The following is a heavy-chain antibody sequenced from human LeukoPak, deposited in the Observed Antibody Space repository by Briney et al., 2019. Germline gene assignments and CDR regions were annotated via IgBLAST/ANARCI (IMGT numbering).Heavy chain of an antibody. CDR2: ISYDGSNK. CDR1: EFPSGSLG. CDR3: AKARHSSGYYPDDY. J-gene: IGHJ4*02. V-gene: IGHV3-30*18. D-gene: IGHD3-22*01. Sequence: GGPRNLPWPAPEFPSGSLGIHWFGKLPAKGLKGWAVISYDGSNKYYADSVKGRFTISRDNSKNTLYLQMNSLRAEDTAVYYCAKARHSSGYYPDDYWDQGTLVTVSS.